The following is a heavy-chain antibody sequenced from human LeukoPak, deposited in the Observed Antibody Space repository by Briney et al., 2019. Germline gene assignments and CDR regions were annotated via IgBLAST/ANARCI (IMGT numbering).Heavy chain of an antibody. D-gene: IGHD3-16*01. CDR2: ISGSGGST. CDR3: AKVFRKYYDYVWGTGYFDY. Sequence: PGRSLRLSCAASGFTFDDYAMHWVRQAPGKGLEWVSAISGSGGSTYYADSVKGRFTISRDNSKNTLYLQMNSLRAEDTAVYYCAKVFRKYYDYVWGTGYFDYWGQGTLVTVSS. V-gene: IGHV3-23*01. J-gene: IGHJ4*02. CDR1: GFTFDDYA.